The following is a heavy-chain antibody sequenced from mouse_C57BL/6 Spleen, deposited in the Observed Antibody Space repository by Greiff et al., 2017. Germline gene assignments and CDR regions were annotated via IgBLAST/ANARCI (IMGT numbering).Heavy chain of an antibody. V-gene: IGHV1-9*01. CDR1: GYTFTGYW. J-gene: IGHJ1*03. CDR2: ILPGSGST. CDR3: ARTGSRHLRYFDV. D-gene: IGHD1-1*01. Sequence: QVQLQQSGAELMKPGASVKLSCKATGYTFTGYWIEWVKQRPGHGLEWIGEILPGSGSTNYNGKFKGKATFTADTSSNTAYMQLSSLTTEDSAIYYCARTGSRHLRYFDVWGTGTTVTVSS.